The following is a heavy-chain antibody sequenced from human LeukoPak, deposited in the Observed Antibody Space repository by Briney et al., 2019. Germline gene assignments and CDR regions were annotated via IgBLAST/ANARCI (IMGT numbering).Heavy chain of an antibody. CDR3: ARVGYYESSGYYEY. D-gene: IGHD3-22*01. J-gene: IGHJ4*02. V-gene: IGHV1-2*06. CDR2: INPNSGGT. CDR1: GYTLTDYY. Sequence: ASVKVSCTASGYTLTDYYMHWVRQAPGQGLEWMGRINPNSGGTNYAQKFQGRVTMTRDTSISTVYMELSRLRSDDTAVYYCARVGYYESSGYYEYWGQGTLVTVSS.